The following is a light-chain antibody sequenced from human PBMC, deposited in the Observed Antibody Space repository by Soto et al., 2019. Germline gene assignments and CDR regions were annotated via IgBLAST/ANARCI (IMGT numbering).Light chain of an antibody. V-gene: IGKV1-9*01. CDR2: AAS. CDR1: QGISSY. Sequence: IQLTQSPSSLSASVGDRVTITCRASQGISSYLAWYQQKPGKAPKLLIYAASTLQSGVTSRFSGSGSGTDFTLTISSLQPEDFATYYCQQLNSYPITFGKGTRLESK. CDR3: QQLNSYPIT. J-gene: IGKJ5*01.